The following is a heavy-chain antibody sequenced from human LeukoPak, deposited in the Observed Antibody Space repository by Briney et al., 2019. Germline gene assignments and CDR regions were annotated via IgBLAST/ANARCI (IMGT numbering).Heavy chain of an antibody. V-gene: IGHV3-53*01. D-gene: IGHD4/OR15-4a*01. CDR1: GFTFSSYG. CDR2: IYSDNT. J-gene: IGHJ4*02. CDR3: ARRAGAYSHPYDY. Sequence: GGTLRLSCAASGFTFSSYGMSWVRQAPGKGLEWVSFIYSDNTHYSYSVKGRFTISRDNSKNTLYLQMNSLRAEDTAVYYCARRAGAYSHPYDYWGQGTLVTVSS.